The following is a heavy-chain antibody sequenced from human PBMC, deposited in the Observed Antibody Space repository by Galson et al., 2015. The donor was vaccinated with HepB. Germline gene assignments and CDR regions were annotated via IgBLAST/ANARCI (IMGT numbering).Heavy chain of an antibody. D-gene: IGHD1-26*01. CDR1: GFTFSSYG. CDR3: AKDRVSLGAKGGMDV. J-gene: IGHJ6*02. CDR2: ISYDGSNK. V-gene: IGHV3-30*18. Sequence: SLRLSCAASGFTFSSYGMHWVRQAPGKGLEWVAVISYDGSNKYYADSVKGRFTISRDNSKNTLYLQMNSLRAEDTAVYYCAKDRVSLGAKGGMDVWGQGTTVTVSS.